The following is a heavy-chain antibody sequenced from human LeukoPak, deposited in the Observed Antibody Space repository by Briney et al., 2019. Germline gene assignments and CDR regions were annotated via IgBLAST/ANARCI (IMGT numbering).Heavy chain of an antibody. V-gene: IGHV4-34*01. CDR3: ARGPFSFDY. Sequence: SETLSLTCAVYGGSFSGHYWSWIRQPPGKGLEWIGEINHSGSTNYNPSLKSRVTISVDTSKNQFSLKLSSVTAADTAVYYCARGPFSFDYWGQGTLVTVSS. CDR1: GGSFSGHY. CDR2: INHSGST. J-gene: IGHJ4*02.